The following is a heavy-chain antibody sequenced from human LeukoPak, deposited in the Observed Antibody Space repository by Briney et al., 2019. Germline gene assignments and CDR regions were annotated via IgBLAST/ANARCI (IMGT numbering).Heavy chain of an antibody. CDR1: GFTFSSYD. V-gene: IGHV3-13*01. J-gene: IGHJ4*02. Sequence: GGSLRLSCAASGFTFSSYDVHWVRQATGKGLEWVSAIGTAGDTYYPGSVKGRFTNSRENAKNSLYLQMNSLRAGDTAVYYCARRSTSCTCFDYWGQGTLVTVSS. D-gene: IGHD2-2*01. CDR2: IGTAGDT. CDR3: ARRSTSCTCFDY.